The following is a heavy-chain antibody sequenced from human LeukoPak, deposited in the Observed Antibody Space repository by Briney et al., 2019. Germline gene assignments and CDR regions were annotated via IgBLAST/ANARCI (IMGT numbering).Heavy chain of an antibody. CDR3: ARREVVINVYAFDI. J-gene: IGHJ3*02. CDR2: IYSGGST. CDR1: GFSDSSNY. Sequence: GGSLRLSCAASGFSDSSNYMSWVRQAPGKGLEWVSVIYSGGSTYYADSVKGRLTISRDNSKNMLYLQMNRLRAEDTAVYYCARREVVINVYAFDIWGQGTMITVSS. V-gene: IGHV3-53*01. D-gene: IGHD3-22*01.